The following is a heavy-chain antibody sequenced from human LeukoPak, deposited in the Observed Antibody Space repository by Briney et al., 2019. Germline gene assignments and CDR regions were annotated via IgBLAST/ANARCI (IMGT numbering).Heavy chain of an antibody. CDR1: GGTFSSYA. CDR2: IIPIFGTA. Sequence: GASVKVSCKASGGTFSSYAISWVRQAPGQGLEWMGGIIPIFGTANYAQKFQGRVTITADKSTSTAYMELSSLRSEDTAVYYCAGGLWFGELWASWFDPWGQGTLVTVSS. J-gene: IGHJ5*02. V-gene: IGHV1-69*06. CDR3: AGGLWFGELWASWFDP. D-gene: IGHD3-10*01.